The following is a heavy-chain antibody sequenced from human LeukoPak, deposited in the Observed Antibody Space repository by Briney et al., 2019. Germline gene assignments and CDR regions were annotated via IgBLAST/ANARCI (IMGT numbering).Heavy chain of an antibody. CDR1: GFTFSSYA. D-gene: IGHD5-18*01. CDR2: ISYDGSNK. V-gene: IGHV3-30-3*01. CDR3: ARDRGYSYGFNWFDP. Sequence: GGSLRLSCAASGFTFSSYAMLWVRQAPGKGLEWVAVISYDGSNKYYADSVKGRFTISRDNSKNTLYLQMNSLRAEDTAVYYCARDRGYSYGFNWFDPWGQGTLVTVSS. J-gene: IGHJ5*02.